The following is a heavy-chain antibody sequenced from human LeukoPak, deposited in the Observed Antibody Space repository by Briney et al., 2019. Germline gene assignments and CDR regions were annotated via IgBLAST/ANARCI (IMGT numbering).Heavy chain of an antibody. V-gene: IGHV1-69*05. CDR3: ARDHSSSWYNGWFDP. Sequence: ASVKVSXKASGGTFRSYAISWVRQAPGQGLEWMGGIIPIFGTANYAQRFQGRVTITTDESTSTAYMELSSLRSEDTAVYYCARDHSSSWYNGWFDPWGQGTLVTVSS. CDR2: IIPIFGTA. D-gene: IGHD6-13*01. CDR1: GGTFRSYA. J-gene: IGHJ5*02.